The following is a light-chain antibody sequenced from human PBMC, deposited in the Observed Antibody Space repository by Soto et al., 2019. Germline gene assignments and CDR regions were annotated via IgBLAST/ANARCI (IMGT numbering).Light chain of an antibody. V-gene: IGKV1-5*03. Sequence: DIQMTQSPSILSASVGHRVTTTSRASQGSSSWLAWYQQKPGKVPNLLIHKASHLESGVPSRFSGSGSGTEFTLTISSLQPDDFATYYCQQYYSYSGPFGQGTKVDIK. CDR2: KAS. J-gene: IGKJ1*01. CDR3: QQYYSYSGP. CDR1: QGSSSW.